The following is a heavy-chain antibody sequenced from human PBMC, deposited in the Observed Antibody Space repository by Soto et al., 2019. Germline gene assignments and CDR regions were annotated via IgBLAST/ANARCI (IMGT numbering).Heavy chain of an antibody. D-gene: IGHD4-17*01. J-gene: IGHJ6*02. CDR2: IRGSGGSK. CDR1: VFTFRSYA. Sequence: EVQLLESGGGLVQPGGSLRLSCAASVFTFRSYAMTWVRQAPGKGMEWVSAIRGSGGSKYYADSVKGRFTISRDNSKNTLYLQMNSLRAEDKAVYYCAKTDYVRAYYYYGMDVWGQGTTVTGSS. CDR3: AKTDYVRAYYYYGMDV. V-gene: IGHV3-23*01.